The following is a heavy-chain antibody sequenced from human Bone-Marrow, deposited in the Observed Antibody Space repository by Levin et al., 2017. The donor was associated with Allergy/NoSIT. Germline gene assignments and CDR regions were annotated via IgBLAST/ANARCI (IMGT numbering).Heavy chain of an antibody. D-gene: IGHD3-3*02. V-gene: IGHV1-2*07. CDR1: GYTFTLFY. J-gene: IGHJ6*02. CDR2: IDPESGGT. CDR3: ARDHLRSIDIMDV. Sequence: ASVKVSCKASGYTFTLFYIQWVRQAPGQGLEWMGWIDPESGGTNYAPKFQGRVIMTRDTSITTVYMEVSRLRSDDTAVYYCARDHLRSIDIMDVWGQGTTVTVSS.